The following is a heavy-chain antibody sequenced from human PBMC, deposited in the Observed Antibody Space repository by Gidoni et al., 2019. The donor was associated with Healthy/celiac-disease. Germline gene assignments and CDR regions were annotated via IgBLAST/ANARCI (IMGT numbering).Heavy chain of an antibody. D-gene: IGHD6-19*01. CDR2: ITAYNGNT. V-gene: IGHV1-18*01. CDR1: GYTFTSYG. Sequence: VQLVQAGAEVKTPGASLKVSVMASGYTFTSYGLSWVRQAPGQVLEWMGWITAYNGNTNYAQKLQGRVTMTTDTSTSTAYMELRSLRSDDTAVYYCARAEQWLVPLDYWGQGTLVTVSS. CDR3: ARAEQWLVPLDY. J-gene: IGHJ4*02.